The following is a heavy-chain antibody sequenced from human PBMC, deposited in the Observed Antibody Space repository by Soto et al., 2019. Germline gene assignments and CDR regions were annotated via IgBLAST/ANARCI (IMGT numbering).Heavy chain of an antibody. V-gene: IGHV1-18*04. CDR1: GYTFTSYG. Sequence: ASVKVSCKASGYTFTSYGISRVRQAPGQGLEWMGWICAYNGNTNYAQKLQGSVTMTTDTSTSTANMEPRSLRSGDTAVYYCASDGGYHDSSGYPQFNWYDPWGQRTLV. J-gene: IGHJ5*02. D-gene: IGHD3-22*01. CDR2: ICAYNGNT. CDR3: ASDGGYHDSSGYPQFNWYDP.